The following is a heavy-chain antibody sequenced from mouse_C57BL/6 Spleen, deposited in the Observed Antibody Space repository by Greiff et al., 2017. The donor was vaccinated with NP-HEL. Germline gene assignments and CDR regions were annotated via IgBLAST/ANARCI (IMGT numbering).Heavy chain of an antibody. CDR1: GYTFTSYW. V-gene: IGHV1-50*01. CDR2: IDPSDSYT. Sequence: QVQLQQPGAELVKPGASVKLSCKASGYTFTSYWMQWVKQRPGQGLEWIGEIDPSDSYTNYNQKFKGKATLTVDTSSSTAYMQLSSLTSEDSAVYYCASQSERAWFAYWGQGTLVTVSA. CDR3: ASQSERAWFAY. J-gene: IGHJ3*01.